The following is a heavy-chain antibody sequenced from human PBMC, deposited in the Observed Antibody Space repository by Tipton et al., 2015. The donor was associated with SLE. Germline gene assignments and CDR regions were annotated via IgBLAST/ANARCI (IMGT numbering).Heavy chain of an antibody. CDR2: IYYSGST. J-gene: IGHJ4*02. CDR3: ARRGIPTVSYYFDY. Sequence: LRLSCTVSGGSISSGSYYWGWIRQPPGKGLEWIGSIYYSGSTYYNPSLKSRVTISVDTSKNQFSLKLSSVTAADTAVYYCARRGIPTVSYYFDYWGQGTLVTVSS. CDR1: GGSISSGSYY. V-gene: IGHV4-39*07. D-gene: IGHD6-13*01.